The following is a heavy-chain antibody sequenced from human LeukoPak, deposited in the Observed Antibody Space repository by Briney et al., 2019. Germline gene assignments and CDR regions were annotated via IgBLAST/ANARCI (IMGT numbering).Heavy chain of an antibody. CDR1: GGSISTHY. D-gene: IGHD5-18*01. J-gene: IGHJ4*02. CDR3: ATIKRGSTYGYFDF. V-gene: IGHV4-59*11. Sequence: SETLSLTCTVSGGSISTHYWSWIRQPPGMGLEWIGYVRDTGTTTDNPSLSSRVTLSADTSKNQLSLRLSSVTAADTAVYYCATIKRGSTYGYFDFWGQGILVTVSS. CDR2: VRDTGTT.